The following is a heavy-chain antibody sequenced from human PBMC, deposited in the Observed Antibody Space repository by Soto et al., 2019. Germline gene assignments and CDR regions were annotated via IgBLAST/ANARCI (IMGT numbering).Heavy chain of an antibody. J-gene: IGHJ4*02. CDR2: IYYTGMT. Sequence: VQLQESGPGLVKPSQTLSLTCTVSGASLSSGDYYWSWIRQPPGKGLEWIGYIYYTGMTYFNPSLKSRVTMSKDTSKNPFSLNLTSLTAADTAVYFCSSLTDDYNSGLDYWGQGTLVTVSS. CDR1: GASLSSGDYY. CDR3: SSLTDDYNSGLDY. D-gene: IGHD4-4*01. V-gene: IGHV4-30-4*01.